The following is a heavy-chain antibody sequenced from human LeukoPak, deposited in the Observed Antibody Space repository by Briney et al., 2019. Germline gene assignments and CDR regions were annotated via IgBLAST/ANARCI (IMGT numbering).Heavy chain of an antibody. CDR1: GFTFSSYN. V-gene: IGHV3-21*01. D-gene: IGHD1-26*01. CDR2: ITSGSSYI. Sequence: GGSLRLSCAASGFTFSSYNMNWVRQAPGKGLEWVSSITSGSSYIYYADSVKGRFTISRDNAKNSLYLQMNSLRAEDTAVYYCARGGSGSGSYLTDYWGQGTLVTVSS. J-gene: IGHJ4*02. CDR3: ARGGSGSGSYLTDY.